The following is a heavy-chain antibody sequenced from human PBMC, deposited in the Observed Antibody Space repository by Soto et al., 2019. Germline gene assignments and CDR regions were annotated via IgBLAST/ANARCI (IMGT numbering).Heavy chain of an antibody. V-gene: IGHV3-33*01. D-gene: IGHD5-12*01. J-gene: IGHJ4*02. CDR1: GFTFSSYG. CDR3: ARGEWVRPHDY. CDR2: IWYDGSNK. Sequence: PGGSLRLSCAASGFTFSSYGMHWVRQAPGKGLGWVAVIWYDGSNKYYADSVKGRFTISRDNSKNTLYLQMNSLRAEDTAVYYCARGEWVRPHDYWGQGTLVTVSS.